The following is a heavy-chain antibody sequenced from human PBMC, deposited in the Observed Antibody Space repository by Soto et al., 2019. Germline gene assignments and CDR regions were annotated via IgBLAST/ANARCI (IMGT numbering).Heavy chain of an antibody. V-gene: IGHV3-7*01. J-gene: IGHJ4*02. Sequence: GGSLRLSCAASGFTFSSFWMSWVRQAPGKGLEWVANIKQDGSEKYYVDSVKGRFTISRDNAKNSLYLQMNSLRAEDTAIYYCTSTFVAPPGTDWGQGTLVTVSS. CDR1: GFTFSSFW. CDR2: IKQDGSEK. D-gene: IGHD6-13*01. CDR3: TSTFVAPPGTD.